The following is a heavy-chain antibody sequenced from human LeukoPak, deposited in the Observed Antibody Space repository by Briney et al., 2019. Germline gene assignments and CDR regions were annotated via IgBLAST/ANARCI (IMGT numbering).Heavy chain of an antibody. CDR1: GGTFSSYT. CDR2: IIPILGIA. CDR3: ARERANLQNWFDP. J-gene: IGHJ5*02. V-gene: IGHV1-69*04. Sequence: TVKVSCKASGGTFSSYTISWVRQAPGQGLEWMGRIIPILGIANYAQKFQGRVTITADKSTSTAYMELSSLRSEDTAVYYCARERANLQNWFDPWGQGTLVTVSS.